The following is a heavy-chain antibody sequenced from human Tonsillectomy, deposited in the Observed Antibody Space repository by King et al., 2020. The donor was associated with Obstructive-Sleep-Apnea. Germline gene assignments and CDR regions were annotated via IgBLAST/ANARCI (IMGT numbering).Heavy chain of an antibody. CDR3: AKDHLNSGYPSFDY. CDR2: VGGSGAST. V-gene: IGHV3-23*04. CDR1: GFTFSSFA. Sequence: VQLVESGGDLVQPGGSLRLSCAASGFTFSSFAMSWVRQAPGKGLEWVSTVGGSGASTYHAYSVKGRFTISRDNSYNTLYLQMNSLRAEDTAVYYCAKDHLNSGYPSFDYWGQGTLVTVSS. J-gene: IGHJ4*02. D-gene: IGHD5-12*01.